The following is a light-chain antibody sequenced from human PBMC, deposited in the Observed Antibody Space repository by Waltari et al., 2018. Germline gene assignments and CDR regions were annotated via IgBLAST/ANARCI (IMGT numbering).Light chain of an antibody. CDR1: RSVSSN. J-gene: IGKJ1*01. CDR2: GAA. Sequence: EIVMTQSPATLSVSPGERATLSCRAGRSVSSNLAWYQQKPGQAPRLLIYGAATRAPGIPARFSGSGSGTEFTLTISSLQSEDFAVYYCQQYNNWPRTFGQGTKVEIK. CDR3: QQYNNWPRT. V-gene: IGKV3-15*01.